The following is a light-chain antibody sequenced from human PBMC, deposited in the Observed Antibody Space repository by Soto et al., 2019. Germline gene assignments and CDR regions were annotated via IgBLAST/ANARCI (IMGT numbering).Light chain of an antibody. CDR3: QQSYTTPWT. Sequence: DIQMTQSPSSLPASVGDRVTITCRASQTIDTYLNWYQQKPGNAPKVLIYVASRLHTGVPSRFSGSGSGTDFTLTITSLQPEDFATYCCQQSYTTPWTFGQGTRVEV. J-gene: IGKJ1*01. V-gene: IGKV1-39*01. CDR1: QTIDTY. CDR2: VAS.